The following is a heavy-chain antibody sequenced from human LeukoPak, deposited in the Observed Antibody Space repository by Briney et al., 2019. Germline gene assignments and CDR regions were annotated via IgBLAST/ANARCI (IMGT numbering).Heavy chain of an antibody. Sequence: SVKVSCKASGGTFTSYAISWVRQTPGQGLEWMGGIIPIFGTANYAQKFQGRVAITADESPSTAYMELSSLRSEDTAVYYCARDPVAPVVPAAEAFDIWGQGTMVTVSS. CDR3: ARDPVAPVVPAAEAFDI. V-gene: IGHV1-69*13. CDR2: IIPIFGTA. J-gene: IGHJ3*02. CDR1: GGTFTSYA. D-gene: IGHD2-2*01.